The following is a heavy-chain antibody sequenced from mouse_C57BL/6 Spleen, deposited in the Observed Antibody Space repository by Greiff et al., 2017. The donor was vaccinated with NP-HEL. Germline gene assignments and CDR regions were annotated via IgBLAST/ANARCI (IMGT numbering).Heavy chain of an antibody. V-gene: IGHV7-1*01. CDR1: GFTFSDFY. CDR3: ARDAYGAMDY. D-gene: IGHD1-1*02. J-gene: IGHJ4*01. CDR2: SRNKANDYTT. Sequence: EVKVVESGGGLVQSGRSLRLSCATSGFTFSDFYMEWVRQAPGKGLEWIAASRNKANDYTTEYSASVKGRFIVSRDTSQSILYLQMNALRAEDTAIYYCARDAYGAMDYWGQGTSVTVSS.